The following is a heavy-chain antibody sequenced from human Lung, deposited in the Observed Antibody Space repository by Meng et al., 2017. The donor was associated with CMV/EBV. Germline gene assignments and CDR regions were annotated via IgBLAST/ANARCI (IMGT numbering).Heavy chain of an antibody. CDR1: GFTFSSHW. D-gene: IGHD6-13*01. CDR2: INQDGSQK. CDR3: ARVAAAGRGMDV. J-gene: IGHJ6*02. Sequence: GGSLRLSCAASGFTFSSHWMTWVRQAPGKGLEWVANINQDGSQKNYVDSVKGRFTISRDNAKNSLFLRMNSLRAEDTAVYYCARVAAAGRGMDVWGQGTTVTVSS. V-gene: IGHV3-7*04.